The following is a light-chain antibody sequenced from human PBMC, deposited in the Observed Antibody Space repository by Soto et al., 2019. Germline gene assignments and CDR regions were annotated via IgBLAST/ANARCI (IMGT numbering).Light chain of an antibody. Sequence: EIVMTQSPATLSVSPGERATLSCRASQSVSSTYLAWYQQKRGQAPRLLIYDAASRATGIPDRFSGSGSGTDFTLTISRLEPEDFALYYCQQYGSSPITFGQGTRLEI. CDR2: DAA. J-gene: IGKJ5*01. CDR1: QSVSSTY. CDR3: QQYGSSPIT. V-gene: IGKV3-20*01.